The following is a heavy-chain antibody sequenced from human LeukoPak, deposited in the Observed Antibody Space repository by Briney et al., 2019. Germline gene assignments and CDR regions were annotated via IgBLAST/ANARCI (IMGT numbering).Heavy chain of an antibody. D-gene: IGHD6-13*01. J-gene: IGHJ5*02. Sequence: ASVKVSCKASGYTFTSYDINWVRQATGQGLEWMGWMNPNSGNTGYAQKFQGRVTMTRDTSISTAYMELSRLRSDDTAVYYCAKAAAGIFGWFDPWGQGTLVTVSS. CDR1: GYTFTSYD. V-gene: IGHV1-8*01. CDR2: MNPNSGNT. CDR3: AKAAAGIFGWFDP.